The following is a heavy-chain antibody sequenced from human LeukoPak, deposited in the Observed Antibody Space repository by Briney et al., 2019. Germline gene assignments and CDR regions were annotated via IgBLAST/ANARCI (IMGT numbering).Heavy chain of an antibody. Sequence: GGTLRLSCAASGFTFSSYWMSWVRQAPGKGLEWVANIKQDGSEKYYVDSVKGRFTISRDNAKNSLYLQMNSLRAEDTAVYYCASNNWNDDRIDYWGQGTLVTVSS. D-gene: IGHD1-1*01. CDR2: IKQDGSEK. CDR1: GFTFSSYW. V-gene: IGHV3-7*01. CDR3: ASNNWNDDRIDY. J-gene: IGHJ4*02.